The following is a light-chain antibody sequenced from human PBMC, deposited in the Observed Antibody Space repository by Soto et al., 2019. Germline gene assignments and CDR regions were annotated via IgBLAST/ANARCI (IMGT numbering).Light chain of an antibody. Sequence: QSVVTQPASVSGPGGQWISISCTGRSRDVGGYHYVSWNQQHPGKAPKPMIYEVTNRPSGVSNRFSRSKSGNTASLTISGLQAEDEADYYCTSYTSTSTPSYVFGTATNVTVL. V-gene: IGLV2-14*01. CDR1: SRDVGGYHY. J-gene: IGLJ1*01. CDR2: EVT. CDR3: TSYTSTSTPSYV.